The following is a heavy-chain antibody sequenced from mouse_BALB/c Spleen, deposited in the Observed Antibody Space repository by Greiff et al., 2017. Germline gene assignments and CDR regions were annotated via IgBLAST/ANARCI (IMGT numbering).Heavy chain of an antibody. CDR2: ISYSGST. Sequence: EVNVVESGPSLVKPSQTLSLTCSVTGDSITSGYWNWIRKFPGNKLEYMGYISYSGSTYYNPSLKSRISITRDTSKNQYYLQLNSVTTEDTATYYCARYYGSSLYWYFDVWGAGTTVTVSS. CDR1: GDSITSGY. CDR3: ARYYGSSLYWYFDV. V-gene: IGHV3-8*02. J-gene: IGHJ1*01. D-gene: IGHD1-1*01.